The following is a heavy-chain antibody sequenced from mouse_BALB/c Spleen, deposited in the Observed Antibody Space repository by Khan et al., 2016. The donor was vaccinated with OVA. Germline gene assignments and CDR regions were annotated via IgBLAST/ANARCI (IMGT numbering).Heavy chain of an antibody. V-gene: IGHV9-1*02. CDR2: INTYTGEP. Sequence: QIQLVQSGPELKKPGETVKISCKASAYTFTNYGMNWVKQAPGKGLKWMGWINTYTGEPTCTDDFKGRFAFSLETSASTAYLQINNLKNEDMATYFCARGASYWYFDVWGAGTTVTVSS. CDR1: AYTFTNYG. CDR3: ARGASYWYFDV. J-gene: IGHJ1*01.